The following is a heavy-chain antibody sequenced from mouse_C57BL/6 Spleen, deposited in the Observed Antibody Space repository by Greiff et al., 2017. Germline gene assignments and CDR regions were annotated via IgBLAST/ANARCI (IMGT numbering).Heavy chain of an antibody. J-gene: IGHJ2*01. V-gene: IGHV1-53*01. CDR2: INPSHVGT. CDR1: FSPFPLSF. Sequence: QVQLQQPGTELVKPGASVKLSCKPPFSPFPLSFLPFLTPLPFPFLYCILHINPSHVGTNYNENFKSKATLTVDKSSSTAYMQLSSLTSEDSAVYYCASRNYVDYWGQGTTLTVSS. CDR3: ASRNYVDY.